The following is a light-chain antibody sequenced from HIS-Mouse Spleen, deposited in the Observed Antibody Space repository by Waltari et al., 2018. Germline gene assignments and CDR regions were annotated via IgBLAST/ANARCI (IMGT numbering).Light chain of an antibody. CDR1: QGISNY. J-gene: IGKJ5*01. Sequence: DIQMTQSPSSLLESVGDRVTIPTRASQGISNYLAWYQQKPGKVPKLLIYAASTLQSGVPSRFSGSGSGTDFTLTISSLQPEDVATYCCQKYNSAPLITFGQGTRREIK. CDR2: AAS. V-gene: IGKV1-27*01. CDR3: QKYNSAPLIT.